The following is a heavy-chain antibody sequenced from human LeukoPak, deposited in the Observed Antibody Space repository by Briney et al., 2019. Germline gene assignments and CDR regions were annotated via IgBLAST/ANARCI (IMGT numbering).Heavy chain of an antibody. CDR2: IIPIFGTA. CDR3: ARVNGRYSSSWSYDY. Sequence: GASVKVSCKASGRTFSSYAIRWVRQAPGQGLEWMGGIIPIFGTANYAQKFQGRVTSTADESTSTAYMELSSLRSEDTAVYYCARVNGRYSSSWSYDYWGQGTLVTVSS. V-gene: IGHV1-69*13. J-gene: IGHJ4*02. CDR1: GRTFSSYA. D-gene: IGHD6-13*01.